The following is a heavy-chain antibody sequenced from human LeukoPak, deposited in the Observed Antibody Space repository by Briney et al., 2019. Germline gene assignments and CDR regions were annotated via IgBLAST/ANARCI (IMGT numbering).Heavy chain of an antibody. D-gene: IGHD2-2*01. CDR2: IYYSGGT. CDR1: GGSISSSSYY. CDR3: ARTRIGYCSSTSCYAGNWFDP. V-gene: IGHV4-39*01. Sequence: SETLSLTCTVSGGSISSSSYYWGWLRQPPGKGLEWVGSIYYSGGTYYNPYIKIRVTISVYTSKNQLSLKLSSVTAADTAVYYCARTRIGYCSSTSCYAGNWFDPWGQGTLVTVSS. J-gene: IGHJ5*02.